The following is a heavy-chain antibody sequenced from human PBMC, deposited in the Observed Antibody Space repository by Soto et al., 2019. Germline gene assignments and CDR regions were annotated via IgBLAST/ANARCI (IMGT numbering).Heavy chain of an antibody. CDR3: ARGGGVGVAGSAAFDM. CDR2: INPATGAE. CDR1: GYPVTAYY. J-gene: IGHJ3*02. Sequence: QLHLVQSGAVGKKPGASVTVSCSASGYPVTAYYMHWVRQAPGRGLEWMGGINPATGAEKYTQTCQGRVTMPRVTSPSTVFMELCGLTARDTAVFYCARGGGVGVAGSAAFDMWGQGTLVTVSS. V-gene: IGHV1-2*02. D-gene: IGHD3-3*01.